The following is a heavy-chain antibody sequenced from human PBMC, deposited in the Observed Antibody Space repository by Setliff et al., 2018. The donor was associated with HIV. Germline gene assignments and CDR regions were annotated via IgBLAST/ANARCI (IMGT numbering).Heavy chain of an antibody. CDR2: IYYNGNA. D-gene: IGHD4-17*01. CDR1: GGSMRSSGYS. CDR3: AKVLPSHTDGAFDI. J-gene: IGHJ3*02. V-gene: IGHV4-30-2*02. Sequence: SETLSLTCAVSGGSMRSSGYSWTWIRQAPGKGLEWVGYIYYNGNAYYNPSLKSRVTISVDNSKNTVSLQMNSLRVEDTAVYYCAKVLPSHTDGAFDIWGQGTMVTVSS.